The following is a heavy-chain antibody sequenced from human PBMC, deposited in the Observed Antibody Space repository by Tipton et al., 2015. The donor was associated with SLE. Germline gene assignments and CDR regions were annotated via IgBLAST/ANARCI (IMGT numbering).Heavy chain of an antibody. CDR3: ARRVLISGFDP. D-gene: IGHD5-12*01. Sequence: TLSLTCTVSGGSISSYYWSWIRQPAGKGLEWIGRIYSSGSTNYNPSLKSRVTMSVDTSKNQFSLNLTSVTAADTAVYYCARRVLISGFDPWGQGMLVTVSS. V-gene: IGHV4-4*07. J-gene: IGHJ5*02. CDR1: GGSISSYY. CDR2: IYSSGST.